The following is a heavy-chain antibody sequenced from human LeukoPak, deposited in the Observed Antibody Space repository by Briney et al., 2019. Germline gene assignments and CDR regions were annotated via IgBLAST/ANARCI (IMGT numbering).Heavy chain of an antibody. CDR1: GGSISSYY. J-gene: IGHJ6*02. D-gene: IGHD4-11*01. CDR3: ARLDYSNYGMDV. CDR2: IYYSGST. Sequence: PSETLSLTCTVSGGSISSYYWSWIRQPPGEGLEWIGYIYYSGSTNYNPSLKSRVTISVDTSKNQFSLKLSSVTAADTAVYYCARLDYSNYGMDVWGQGTTVTVSS. V-gene: IGHV4-59*01.